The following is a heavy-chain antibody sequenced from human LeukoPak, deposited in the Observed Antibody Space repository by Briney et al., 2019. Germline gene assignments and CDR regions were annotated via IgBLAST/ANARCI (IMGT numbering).Heavy chain of an antibody. D-gene: IGHD2-21*02. CDR2: MNPNSGDT. J-gene: IGHJ3*02. Sequence: ASVKVSCKASGYTFSGFYMHWVRQAPGQGLEWMGRMNPNSGDTKYAPKFQGRVTMTRDMSISTAYMEVNRLTSDDTAVYYCARVEATVGFAFDIWGQGTMVTVSS. CDR1: GYTFSGFY. V-gene: IGHV1-2*06. CDR3: ARVEATVGFAFDI.